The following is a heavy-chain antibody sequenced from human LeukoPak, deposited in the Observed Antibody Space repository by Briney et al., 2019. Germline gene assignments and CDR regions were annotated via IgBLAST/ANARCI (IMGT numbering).Heavy chain of an antibody. J-gene: IGHJ4*02. D-gene: IGHD6-13*01. Sequence: GGSLRLSCAASGFTFSGHNMNWVRQAPGKGLEWTSFVSISSGTIYYADSVNGRFRISRDNAKSSLDLEMNSLRAEDTAVYYCAKDEQQLVASGDYWGQGTLVTVSS. CDR2: VSISSGTI. CDR3: AKDEQQLVASGDY. CDR1: GFTFSGHN. V-gene: IGHV3-48*04.